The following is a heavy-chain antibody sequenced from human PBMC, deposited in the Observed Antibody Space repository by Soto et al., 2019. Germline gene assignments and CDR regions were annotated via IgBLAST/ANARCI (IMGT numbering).Heavy chain of an antibody. D-gene: IGHD3-10*01. J-gene: IGHJ4*02. CDR3: ARGMLSIIPYYYGSGSTIDY. V-gene: IGHV1-2*04. CDR2: INPNSGGT. Sequence: GASVKVSCKASGYTFTGYYMHWVRQAPGQGLEWMGWINPNSGGTNYAQKFQGWVTMTRDTSISTAYMELSRLRSDDTAVYYCARGMLSIIPYYYGSGSTIDYWGQGTLVTVSS. CDR1: GYTFTGYY.